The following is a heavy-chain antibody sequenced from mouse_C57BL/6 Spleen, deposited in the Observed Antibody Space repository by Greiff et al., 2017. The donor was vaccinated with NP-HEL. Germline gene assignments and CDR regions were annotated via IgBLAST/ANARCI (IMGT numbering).Heavy chain of an antibody. Sequence: EVMLVESGGGLVKPGGSLKLSCAASGFTFSDYGMHWVRQAPEKGLEWVAYISSGSSTIYYADTVKGRFPISRDNAKNTLFLQMTSLRSEDTAMYYCARSDPYYSNFWFAYWGQGTLVTVYA. CDR2: ISSGSSTI. CDR1: GFTFSDYG. CDR3: ARSDPYYSNFWFAY. V-gene: IGHV5-17*01. D-gene: IGHD2-5*01. J-gene: IGHJ3*01.